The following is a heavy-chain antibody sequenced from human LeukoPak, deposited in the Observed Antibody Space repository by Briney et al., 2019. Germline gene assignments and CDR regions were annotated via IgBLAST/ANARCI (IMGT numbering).Heavy chain of an antibody. V-gene: IGHV3-20*04. D-gene: IGHD5-12*01. Sequence: GGSLRLSCAASGFTFDDYGMSWVRQAPGKGLEWVSGINWNGGSTGYADSVKGRFTISRDNAKNSLYLQTNSLRAEDTALYYCAGGISGYDKKSIYYFDYWGQGTLVTVSP. CDR1: GFTFDDYG. CDR3: AGGISGYDKKSIYYFDY. J-gene: IGHJ4*02. CDR2: INWNGGST.